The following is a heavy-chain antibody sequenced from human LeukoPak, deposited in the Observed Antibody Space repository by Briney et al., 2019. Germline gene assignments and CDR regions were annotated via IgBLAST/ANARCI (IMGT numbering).Heavy chain of an antibody. CDR2: IYYSGST. CDR3: ARHAASDTGVVIPYYFDY. D-gene: IGHD3-3*01. J-gene: IGHJ4*02. CDR1: GFTFSSYW. Sequence: GSLRLSCAASGFTFSSYWMSWVRQAPGKGLEWIGYIYYSGSTNYNPSLKSRVTISVDTSKNQFSLKLSSVTAADTAVYYCARHAASDTGVVIPYYFDYWGQGTLVTVSS. V-gene: IGHV4-59*08.